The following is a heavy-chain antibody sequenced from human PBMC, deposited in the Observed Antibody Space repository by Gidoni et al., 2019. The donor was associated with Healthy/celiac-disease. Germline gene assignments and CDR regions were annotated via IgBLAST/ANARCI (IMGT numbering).Heavy chain of an antibody. CDR1: GGSISSSSYY. V-gene: IGHV4-39*01. Sequence: QLQLQESGPGLVKPSETLSLTCTVSGGSISSSSYYWGWIRQPPGKGLEWIGSIYYSGSTYYNPSLKSRVTISVDTSKNQFSLKLSSVTAADTAVYYCARLGYCSGGSCYSEGYWGQGTLVTVSS. CDR3: ARLGYCSGGSCYSEGY. D-gene: IGHD2-15*01. CDR2: IYYSGST. J-gene: IGHJ4*02.